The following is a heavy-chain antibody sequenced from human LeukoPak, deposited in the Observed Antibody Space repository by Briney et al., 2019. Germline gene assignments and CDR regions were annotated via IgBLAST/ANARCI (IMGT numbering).Heavy chain of an antibody. D-gene: IGHD3-10*01. CDR3: ASSRHHNYYGSGSYLDY. CDR1: GGSISSSSYY. Sequence: SETLSLTCTVSGGSISSSSYYWGWIRQPPGKGLEWIGSIYYSGSTYYNPSLKSRVTISVDTSKNQFSLKLSSVTAADTAVYYCASSRHHNYYGSGSYLDYWGQGTLVTVSS. V-gene: IGHV4-39*07. J-gene: IGHJ4*02. CDR2: IYYSGST.